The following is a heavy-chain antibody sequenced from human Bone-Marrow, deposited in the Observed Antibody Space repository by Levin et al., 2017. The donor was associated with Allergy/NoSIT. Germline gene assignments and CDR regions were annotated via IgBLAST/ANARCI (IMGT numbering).Heavy chain of an antibody. CDR3: ASDDLYYRSIPSTY. J-gene: IGHJ4*01. V-gene: IGHV4-61*08. CDR1: GGSVSSVDYY. D-gene: IGHD2-21*01. Sequence: SETLSLTCSVSGGSVSSVDYYWSWIRQPPGKGLEWIGFILYSGNTDYNPALQSRGTISIDKSKNQFSLKLTSVTAADTATYFCASDDLYYRSIPSTYWGHGTLVAVSS. CDR2: ILYSGNT.